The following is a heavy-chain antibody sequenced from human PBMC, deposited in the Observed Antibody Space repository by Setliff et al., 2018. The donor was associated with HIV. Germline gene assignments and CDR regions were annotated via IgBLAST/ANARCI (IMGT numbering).Heavy chain of an antibody. CDR3: VRGFCSSTTCYEDYYYMDV. V-gene: IGHV4-38-2*01. CDR2: IYHSGNT. D-gene: IGHD2-2*01. Sequence: ETLSLTCAVSGYSISSGYYWGWIRQTPGKGLEWIGSIYHSGNTNYNPSLKSRVTLSGGMSENQLFLRLTSVTAADTAVYYCVRGFCSSTTCYEDYYYMDVWGKGSTVTVSS. J-gene: IGHJ6*03. CDR1: GYSISSGYY.